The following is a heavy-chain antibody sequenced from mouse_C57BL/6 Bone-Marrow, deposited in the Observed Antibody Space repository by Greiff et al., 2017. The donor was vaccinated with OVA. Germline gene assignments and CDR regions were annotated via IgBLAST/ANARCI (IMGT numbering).Heavy chain of an antibody. D-gene: IGHD2-5*01. CDR1: GYTFTAYE. CDR2: IDPETGGT. V-gene: IGHV1-15*01. J-gene: IGHJ4*01. CDR3: TRGYSNNCAMDY. Sequence: QVQLQQSGAELVRPGASVTLSCKASGYTFTAYEMHWVKQTPVHGLEWIGSIDPETGGTAYNQKFKGKAILTADKSSSTAYMEHRSLTSEDSAVYFSTRGYSNNCAMDYWGQGTSVTVSS.